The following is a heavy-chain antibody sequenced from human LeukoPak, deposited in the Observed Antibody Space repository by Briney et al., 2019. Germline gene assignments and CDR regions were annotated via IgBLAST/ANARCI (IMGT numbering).Heavy chain of an antibody. CDR2: IYYSGSI. V-gene: IGHV4-30-2*01. J-gene: IGHJ3*02. Sequence: SETLSLTCAVSGGSISSGGYSWSWIRQPPGKGLEWIGYIYYSGSIYYNPSLKSRVTMSVDTSKNQFSLKLSSVTAVDTAVYYCARKGPGTTDDAFDIWGQGTMVTVSS. CDR1: GGSISSGGYS. D-gene: IGHD1-7*01. CDR3: ARKGPGTTDDAFDI.